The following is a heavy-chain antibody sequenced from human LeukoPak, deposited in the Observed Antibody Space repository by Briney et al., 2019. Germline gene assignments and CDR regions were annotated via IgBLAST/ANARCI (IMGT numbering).Heavy chain of an antibody. CDR2: ITSSSSAI. J-gene: IGHJ4*02. V-gene: IGHV3-48*02. CDR1: GFTFSSYS. D-gene: IGHD6-19*01. Sequence: GGSLRLSCAASGFTFSSYSMNWVRQAPGKGLEWVSYITSSSSAIYYADSVKGRFTISRDNAKNSLYLQMNSLRDEDTAVYYCARVRYSSGWYVDYWGQGTLVTVSS. CDR3: ARVRYSSGWYVDY.